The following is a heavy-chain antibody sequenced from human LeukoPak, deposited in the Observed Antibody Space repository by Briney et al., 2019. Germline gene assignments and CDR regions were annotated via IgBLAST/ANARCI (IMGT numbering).Heavy chain of an antibody. D-gene: IGHD6-6*01. Sequence: PGGSLRLSCAASGFTFSSNYMSWGRQAPGKGLEWISVIYSGGSTYYADSVKGRFTISRDNSKNTLYLQMNSLRAEDTAVYYCARGFEADRRNSSSLSDYWGQGTLVTVSS. J-gene: IGHJ4*02. CDR2: IYSGGST. CDR3: ARGFEADRRNSSSLSDY. V-gene: IGHV3-53*01. CDR1: GFTFSSNY.